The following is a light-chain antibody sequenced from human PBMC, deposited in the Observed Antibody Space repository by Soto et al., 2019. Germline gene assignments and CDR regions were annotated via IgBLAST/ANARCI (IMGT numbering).Light chain of an antibody. CDR3: QQYNRFST. CDR1: QSLSTW. Sequence: DIQMTQSPSTLSASVGDRVTITCRASQSLSTWLAWFQQKPGKAPKLLIYDASSLQSGVPSRFSGSGSGTEFTLTISSLQPDDFATYYCQQYNRFSTFGQGTKVEI. V-gene: IGKV1-5*01. CDR2: DAS. J-gene: IGKJ1*01.